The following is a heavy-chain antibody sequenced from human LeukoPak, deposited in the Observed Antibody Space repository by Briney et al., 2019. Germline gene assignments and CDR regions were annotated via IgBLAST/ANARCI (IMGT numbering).Heavy chain of an antibody. CDR1: GFTFKNYG. CDR2: IWYDGNNR. D-gene: IGHD4-4*01. Sequence: GGSLRLSCAASGFTFKNYGMHWVRQAPGKGMEWVAVIWYDGNNRYYADFVKGRFTISRDNSNFTLYLQMNSLRVEDTAAYYCARAGKRGDDAGSNSLNYWGQGTLVTVSS. J-gene: IGHJ4*02. CDR3: ARAGKRGDDAGSNSLNY. V-gene: IGHV3-33*01.